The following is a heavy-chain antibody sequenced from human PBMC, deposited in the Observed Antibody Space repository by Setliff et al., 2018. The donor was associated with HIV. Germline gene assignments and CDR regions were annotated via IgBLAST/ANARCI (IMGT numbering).Heavy chain of an antibody. D-gene: IGHD4-4*01. CDR1: GGSLSGYY. CDR2: INHSGST. CDR3: ARGRMATVLIRNWIDP. V-gene: IGHV4-34*01. J-gene: IGHJ5*02. Sequence: SETLSLTCAVYGGSLSGYYWTWIRQPPGKGLEWIGEINHSGSTNYNPSLKSRVTISIDTSKNQFSLKLSSVTAADTAMYYCARGRMATVLIRNWIDPWGQGSLVTRLL.